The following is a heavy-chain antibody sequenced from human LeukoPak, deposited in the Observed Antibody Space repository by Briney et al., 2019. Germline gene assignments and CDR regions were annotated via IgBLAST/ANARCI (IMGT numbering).Heavy chain of an antibody. CDR2: ISGSNTYI. CDR3: AREIPAATVLFDR. V-gene: IGHV3-21*01. Sequence: GGSLRLSCEASGFTFSNYYMNWVRQAPGKGLEWLSSISGSNTYISHADSVKGRFTIARDNVKNSLYLQVNSLTAEDTAVYYCAREIPAATVLFDRWGQGTLVTVSS. CDR1: GFTFSNYY. D-gene: IGHD6-25*01. J-gene: IGHJ5*02.